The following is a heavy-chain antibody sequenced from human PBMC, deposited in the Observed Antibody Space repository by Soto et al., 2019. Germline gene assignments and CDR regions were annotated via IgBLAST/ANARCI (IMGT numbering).Heavy chain of an antibody. V-gene: IGHV4-61*08. CDR1: GGSVNSDESY. J-gene: IGHJ4*02. Sequence: QVQLQESGPGLVKPSETMSLTCAVSGGSVNSDESYWTWIRQAPGKGLEWIGCTYHSGTTDYIPSLKSRATISVDSSKNQFSLRLSSVTAADTAVYFCARGLYSSSPRTWYYFDYWGQGMLVTVSS. CDR3: ARGLYSSSPRTWYYFDY. CDR2: TYHSGTT. D-gene: IGHD6-19*01.